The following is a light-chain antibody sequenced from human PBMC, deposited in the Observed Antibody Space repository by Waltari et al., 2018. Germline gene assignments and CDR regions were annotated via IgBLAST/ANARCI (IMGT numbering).Light chain of an antibody. J-gene: IGLJ1*01. V-gene: IGLV2-11*01. CDR3: CSYAGRYTNYV. Sequence: QSALTQPRSVSGSPGQSVTISCTGTRSDVGAYDYVSWYQHRPGKAPKLIIYDVTERPSGGPDRFSGSKSDTKASLTISGLQADDEADYYCCSYAGRYTNYVFGSGTKVTVL. CDR2: DVT. CDR1: RSDVGAYDY.